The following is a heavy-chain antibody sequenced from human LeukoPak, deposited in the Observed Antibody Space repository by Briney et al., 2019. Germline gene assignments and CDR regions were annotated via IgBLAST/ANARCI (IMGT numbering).Heavy chain of an antibody. Sequence: PSETLSLTCTVSGGSISSGVYYWSWIRLPPGNGLGWIGYIYYSGSTYYNPSLKSRVTISVETSTNQFSLKLSSVTAADTAVYYCASIVLMVYAIDYWGQGTLVTVSS. D-gene: IGHD2-8*01. CDR2: IYYSGST. J-gene: IGHJ4*02. V-gene: IGHV4-30-4*01. CDR3: ASIVLMVYAIDY. CDR1: GGSISSGVYY.